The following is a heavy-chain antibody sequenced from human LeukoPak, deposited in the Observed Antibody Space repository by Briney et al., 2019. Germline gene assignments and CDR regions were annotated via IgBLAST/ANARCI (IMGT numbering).Heavy chain of an antibody. V-gene: IGHV4-59*01. CDR3: ARDRLGYCTNGVCYPYYFDY. D-gene: IGHD2-8*01. Sequence: SETLSLTCTVSGGSICSYYWSWIRQPPGKGLEWIGYIYYSGSTNYNPSLKSRVTISVDTSKNQFSLKLSSVTAADTAVYYCARDRLGYCTNGVCYPYYFDYWGQGTLVTVSS. CDR2: IYYSGST. J-gene: IGHJ4*02. CDR1: GGSICSYY.